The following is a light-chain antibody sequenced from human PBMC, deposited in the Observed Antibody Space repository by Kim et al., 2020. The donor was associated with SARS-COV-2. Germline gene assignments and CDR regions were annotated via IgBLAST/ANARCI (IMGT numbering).Light chain of an antibody. CDR2: AAS. CDR1: QGISSY. J-gene: IGKJ5*01. V-gene: IGKV1-8*01. Sequence: STGDRVTITCRASQGISSYLAWYQQKPGKAPKLLIYAASTLQSGVPSRFSGSGSGTDFTLTISCLQSEDFATYYCQQYYSYPSITFGQGTRLEIK. CDR3: QQYYSYPSIT.